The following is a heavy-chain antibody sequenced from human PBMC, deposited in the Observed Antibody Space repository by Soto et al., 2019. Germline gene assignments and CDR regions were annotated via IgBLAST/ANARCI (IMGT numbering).Heavy chain of an antibody. CDR3: ARGGSGYTWFNEF. Sequence: QEQLVQSGAEVKKPGSSVKVSCKASGGLFSSYPISWVRQVPGQGLDWMGGMIPVFQTAYYTQRFQGRVTITADESTNTAYMELSGLRSEETAIYYCARGGSGYTWFNEFWGQGTLVTVSS. V-gene: IGHV1-69*01. D-gene: IGHD3-22*01. CDR1: GGLFSSYP. CDR2: MIPVFQTA. J-gene: IGHJ4*02.